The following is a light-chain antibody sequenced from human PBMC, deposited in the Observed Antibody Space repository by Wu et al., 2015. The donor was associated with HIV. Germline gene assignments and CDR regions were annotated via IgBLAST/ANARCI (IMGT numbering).Light chain of an antibody. CDR1: QGVRSTL. CDR2: GAS. J-gene: IGKJ1*01. V-gene: IGKV3-20*01. CDR3: QQYGSSPQT. Sequence: EIVLTQSPGTLSLSPGERATLSCRASQGVRSTLLAWYQQKPGQAPRLLIYGASNRATGIPDRFSGSGSGTDFTLSISRLEPEDFAVYYCQQYGSSPQTFGQGTKVEIK.